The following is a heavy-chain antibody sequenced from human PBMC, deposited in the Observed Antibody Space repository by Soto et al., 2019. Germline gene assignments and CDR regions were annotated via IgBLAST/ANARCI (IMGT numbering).Heavy chain of an antibody. CDR2: IKDGGLT. D-gene: IGHD5-12*01. Sequence: QVQLQQWGAGLLKPSETLSLTCVVYGGSLSGYYWSWIRQPPGKGLEWIGEIKDGGLTNYSPSLKSRVILSVDRPLNHFSLQLHSVTAAETAVYYCARGQEGVVATPWDQGALVIVSS. J-gene: IGHJ5*02. CDR3: ARGQEGVVATP. V-gene: IGHV4-34*01. CDR1: GGSLSGYY.